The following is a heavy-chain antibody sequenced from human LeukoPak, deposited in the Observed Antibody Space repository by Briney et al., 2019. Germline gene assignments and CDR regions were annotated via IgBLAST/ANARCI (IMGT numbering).Heavy chain of an antibody. V-gene: IGHV3-53*04. CDR3: ARGRGGTRVPFDY. J-gene: IGHJ4*02. D-gene: IGHD1-1*01. CDR2: IYSGGST. CDR1: GFTVSSNY. Sequence: PGGSLRLSCAASGFTVSSNYMSWVRQAPGKGLEWVSVIYSGGSTCYADSVKGRFTISRHNSKNTLYLQMNSLRAEDTAVYYCARGRGGTRVPFDYWGQGTLVTVSS.